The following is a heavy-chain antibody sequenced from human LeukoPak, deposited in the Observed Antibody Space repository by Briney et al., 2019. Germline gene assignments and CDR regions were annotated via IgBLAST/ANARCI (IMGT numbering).Heavy chain of an antibody. Sequence: PGGSLRLSCAASGFTFRSFVMNWVRQAPGKGLEWISYISSTGNTIYYVDSVQGRFTISRDNAQNSLFLQMNSLRAEDTAVYYCARGRYCSGHNCYFDYWGQGTLVTVSS. V-gene: IGHV3-48*03. D-gene: IGHD2-15*01. CDR1: GFTFRSFV. CDR3: ARGRYCSGHNCYFDY. CDR2: ISSTGNTI. J-gene: IGHJ4*02.